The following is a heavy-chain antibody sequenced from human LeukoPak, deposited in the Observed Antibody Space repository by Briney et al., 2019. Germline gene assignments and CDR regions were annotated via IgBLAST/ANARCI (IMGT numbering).Heavy chain of an antibody. CDR3: ARDIGGGHDYGS. CDR2: INHSGST. Sequence: SETLSLTCAVYGGSFSGYFWSWIRQPPGKGLEWIGEINHSGSTNYNPSLKSRVNISVDTSKKQFSLKLSSVTAADTAVYYCARDIGGGHDYGSWGQGTLVTVSS. D-gene: IGHD3-10*01. J-gene: IGHJ4*02. CDR1: GGSFSGYF. V-gene: IGHV4-34*01.